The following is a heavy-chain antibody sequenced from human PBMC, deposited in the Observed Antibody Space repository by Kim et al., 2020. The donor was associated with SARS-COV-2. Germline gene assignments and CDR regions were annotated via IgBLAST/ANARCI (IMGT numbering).Heavy chain of an antibody. D-gene: IGHD4-17*01. V-gene: IGHV4-30-4*01. J-gene: IGHJ6*02. Sequence: SETLSLTCTVSGGSISSGDYYWSWIRQPPGKGLEWIGYIYYSGSTYYNPSLKSRVTISVDTSKNQFSLKLSSVTAADTAVYYCARDDYGAPYGMDVWGQGTTVTVSS. CDR3: ARDDYGAPYGMDV. CDR2: IYYSGST. CDR1: GGSISSGDYY.